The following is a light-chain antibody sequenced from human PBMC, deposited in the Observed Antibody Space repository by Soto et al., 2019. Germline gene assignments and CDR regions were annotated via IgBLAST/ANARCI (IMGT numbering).Light chain of an antibody. CDR3: QHYNNWLGT. J-gene: IGKJ4*01. CDR1: QAISSN. CDR2: GAS. V-gene: IGKV3-15*01. Sequence: EIVMTQSPATLSVSRGERATLSCRANQAISSNLAWYQQKPGQAPSLLIYGASTRSTGIPDRFSGSGSGTEFTLTISSLQSEDGAVSYCQHYNNWLGTFGGGTKVEIK.